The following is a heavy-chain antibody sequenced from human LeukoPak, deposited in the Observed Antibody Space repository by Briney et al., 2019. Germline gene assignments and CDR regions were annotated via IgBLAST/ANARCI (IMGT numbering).Heavy chain of an antibody. J-gene: IGHJ4*02. Sequence: SQTLSLTCTVSGGSISSGGYYWSWIRQHPGKGLEWIGYIYYSGSTYYNPSLKSRVTISVDTSKNQFSLKLTSVTAADTAVYHCARVPKGSGYFDYWGQGTLVTVSS. D-gene: IGHD3-10*01. V-gene: IGHV4-31*03. CDR1: GGSISSGGYY. CDR3: ARVPKGSGYFDY. CDR2: IYYSGST.